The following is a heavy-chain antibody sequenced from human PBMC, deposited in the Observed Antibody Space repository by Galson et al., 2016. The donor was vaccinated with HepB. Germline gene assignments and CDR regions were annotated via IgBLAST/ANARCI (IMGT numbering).Heavy chain of an antibody. CDR1: GFTFNDHW. J-gene: IGHJ4*02. CDR2: ISPNGSRK. CDR3: GRGPNPVSSPGDY. Sequence: SLRLSCAASGFTFNDHWMHWVRQTPGKGLVWVSSISPNGSRKRYADFVEGRFTISRDNAGNTLYLQMNSLRDDDAAIYFCGRGPNPVSSPGDYWGQGTLVTVSS. V-gene: IGHV3-74*01. D-gene: IGHD2-8*01.